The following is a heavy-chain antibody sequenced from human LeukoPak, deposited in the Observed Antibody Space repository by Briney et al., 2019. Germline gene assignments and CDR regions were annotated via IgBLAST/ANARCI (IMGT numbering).Heavy chain of an antibody. CDR3: ARDPKRHSSLGWFDP. CDR2: ISAYNGNT. CDR1: GYTFTSYG. D-gene: IGHD6-6*01. Sequence: ASVKVSCKASGYTFTSYGISWVRQAPGQGLEWMGWISAYNGNTNYAQKLQGRVTMTTDTSTGTAYMELRSLRSDDTAVYYCARDPKRHSSLGWFDPWGQGTLVTVSS. J-gene: IGHJ5*02. V-gene: IGHV1-18*01.